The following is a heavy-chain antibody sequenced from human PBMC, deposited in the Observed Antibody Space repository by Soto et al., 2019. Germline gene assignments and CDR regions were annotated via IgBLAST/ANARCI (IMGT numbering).Heavy chain of an antibody. J-gene: IGHJ4*02. D-gene: IGHD3-22*01. CDR2: MNPNSGNT. Sequence: QVQLVQSGAEVKKPGASVKVSCKASGYTFTSYDINWVRQATGQGLEWMGWMNPNSGNTGYAQKFQGRVTMPRNTPITTAYMELSRRRPEDTAVYYRARVGRTYDSSGYPLHWGQGTPVTDS. V-gene: IGHV1-8*01. CDR3: ARVGRTYDSSGYPLH. CDR1: GYTFTSYD.